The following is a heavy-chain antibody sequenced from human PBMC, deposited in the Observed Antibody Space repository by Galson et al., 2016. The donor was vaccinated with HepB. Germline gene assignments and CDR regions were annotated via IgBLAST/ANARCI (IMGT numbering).Heavy chain of an antibody. Sequence: TLSLTCTVSGGSISSGDYYWSWIRQHPGKGLEWIGYIYNSGSTYYNPSLQSRITISVDMSKNQFSLKLNSVTAADTAVYYCAGGPPLAARTYYYGMDVWGQGTTVTVSS. CDR2: IYNSGST. D-gene: IGHD2-15*01. CDR3: AGGPPLAARTYYYGMDV. V-gene: IGHV4-31*03. CDR1: GGSISSGDYY. J-gene: IGHJ6*02.